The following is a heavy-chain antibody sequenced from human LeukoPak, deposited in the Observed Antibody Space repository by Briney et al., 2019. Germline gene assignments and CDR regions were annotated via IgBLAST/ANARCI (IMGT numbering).Heavy chain of an antibody. J-gene: IGHJ4*02. D-gene: IGHD1-26*01. Sequence: SETLSLTCTVSGGSISSYYWSWIRQPPGKGLEWIGYIYYSGSTNYNPSLKSRVTISVDTSKNQFSLKLSSVTAADTAVYYCARARRRATEVMDWGQGTLVTVSS. V-gene: IGHV4-59*01. CDR2: IYYSGST. CDR3: ARARRRATEVMD. CDR1: GGSISSYY.